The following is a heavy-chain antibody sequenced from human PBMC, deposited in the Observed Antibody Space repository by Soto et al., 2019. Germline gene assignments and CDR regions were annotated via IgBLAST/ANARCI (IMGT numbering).Heavy chain of an antibody. CDR3: AKDGIAVAGTLDY. CDR1: GFTFDDYA. V-gene: IGHV3-9*01. CDR2: ISWNSGSI. D-gene: IGHD6-19*01. J-gene: IGHJ4*02. Sequence: GGSLRLSCAAPGFTFDDYAMHWVRQAPGKGLEWVSGISWNSGSIGYADSVKGRFTISRDNAKNSLYLQMNSLRAEDTALYYCAKDGIAVAGTLDYWGQGTLVTVSS.